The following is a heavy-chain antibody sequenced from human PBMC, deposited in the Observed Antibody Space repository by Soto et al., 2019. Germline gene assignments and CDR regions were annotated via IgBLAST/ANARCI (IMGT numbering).Heavy chain of an antibody. CDR1: GGSISSYY. J-gene: IGHJ4*02. Sequence: SETLSLTCTVSGGSISSYYWSWIRQPPGKGLEWIGYIYYSGSTNYNPSLKSRVTISVDTSKNQFSLKLSSVTAADTAVYYCARHRAVAGSRIDYWGQGTLVTVSS. CDR2: IYYSGST. CDR3: ARHRAVAGSRIDY. V-gene: IGHV4-59*08. D-gene: IGHD6-19*01.